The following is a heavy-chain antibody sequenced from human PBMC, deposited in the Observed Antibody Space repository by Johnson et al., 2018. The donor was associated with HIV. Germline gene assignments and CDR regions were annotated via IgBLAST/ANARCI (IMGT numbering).Heavy chain of an antibody. J-gene: IGHJ3*02. CDR3: AREYYYDSSGYYDEVSRAFDI. V-gene: IGHV3-30*14. CDR1: GFTFNTYA. Sequence: QVQLVESGGGVVQPGRSLRLSCAASGFTFNTYAIHWVRQAPGKGLEWVAVISYDGSYKYFADSVKGRFTISRDNSKNTLYLQMNSLRAEDTAVYYCAREYYYDSSGYYDEVSRAFDIWGQGTMVTVSS. CDR2: ISYDGSYK. D-gene: IGHD3-22*01.